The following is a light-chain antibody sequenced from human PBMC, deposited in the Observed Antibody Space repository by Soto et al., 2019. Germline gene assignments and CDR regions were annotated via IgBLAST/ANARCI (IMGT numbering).Light chain of an antibody. CDR1: QDISNY. Sequence: DIQMTQSPSSLSASVGDRVTITCRASQDISNYLAWYQQKPGKVPKVLISAASSLQSGVPSRFSGSGSGTDFTLTISSLQPEDVATYYCQKYDSAPLTFGGGTKVDI. J-gene: IGKJ4*01. CDR3: QKYDSAPLT. V-gene: IGKV1-27*01. CDR2: AAS.